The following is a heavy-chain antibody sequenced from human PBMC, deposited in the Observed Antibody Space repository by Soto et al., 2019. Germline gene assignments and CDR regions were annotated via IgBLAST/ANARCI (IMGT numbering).Heavy chain of an antibody. CDR3: AREGYGRNYYYYGMDV. J-gene: IGHJ6*02. Sequence: NPSETLSLTCTVSGGSISSGGYYWSWIRQHPGKCLEWIGYIYYSGSTYYNPSLKSRVIISVDTSKNQFSLKLSSVTAADTAVYYCAREGYGRNYYYYGMDVWGQGTTVTVSS. V-gene: IGHV4-31*03. CDR2: IYYSGST. CDR1: GGSISSGGYY. D-gene: IGHD4-17*01.